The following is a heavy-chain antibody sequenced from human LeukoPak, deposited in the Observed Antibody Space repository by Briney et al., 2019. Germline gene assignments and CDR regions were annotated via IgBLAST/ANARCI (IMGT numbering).Heavy chain of an antibody. CDR3: ARDLIAAAARGGEYYYYYGMDV. V-gene: IGHV3-48*04. Sequence: GGSLRLSCAASGFTFSTYAMNWVRQAPGKGLEWVSYISRSSSSIYYADSVKGRFTISRDNAKNSLYLQMNSLRAEDTAVYYCARDLIAAAARGGEYYYYYGMDVWGQGTTVTVSS. CDR2: ISRSSSSI. D-gene: IGHD6-13*01. J-gene: IGHJ6*02. CDR1: GFTFSTYA.